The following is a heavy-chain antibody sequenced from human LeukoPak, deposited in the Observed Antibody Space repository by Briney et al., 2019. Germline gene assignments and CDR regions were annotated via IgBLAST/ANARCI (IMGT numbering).Heavy chain of an antibody. CDR3: ARGLIGYCIDITCNWFDP. V-gene: IGHV4-39*07. J-gene: IGHJ5*02. D-gene: IGHD2-15*01. CDR1: GDSITTGSYY. CDR2: IYYSGST. Sequence: PSETLSLTCSVSGDSITTGSYYWGWIRQPPGKGLEWIGGIYYSGSTYYNPSLKSRVTISVDTSKNQFSLKLSSVPAADTAVYYCARGLIGYCIDITCNWFDPWGQGTLVTVSS.